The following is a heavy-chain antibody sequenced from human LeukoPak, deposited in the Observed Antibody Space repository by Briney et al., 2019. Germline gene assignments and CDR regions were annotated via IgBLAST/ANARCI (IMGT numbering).Heavy chain of an antibody. CDR1: GSSFTTYW. D-gene: IGHD6-13*01. CDR2: IYPGDADV. CDR3: ARQAIAAGPNSFDY. Sequence: GESLKISCKASGSSFTTYWISWVRQMPGKGLEWMALIYPGDADVRYSLSFQGQVTISADTSISTAYLQWSSLKASDTAMYYCARQAIAAGPNSFDYWGQGTLVTVSS. V-gene: IGHV5-51*01. J-gene: IGHJ4*02.